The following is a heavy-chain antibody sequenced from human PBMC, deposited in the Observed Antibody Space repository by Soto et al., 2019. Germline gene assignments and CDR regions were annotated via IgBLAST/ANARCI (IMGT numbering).Heavy chain of an antibody. V-gene: IGHV3-48*02. Sequence: SCKVSGYTLTELSMNWVRQAPGKGLEWVSYISSSSSTIHYADSVKGRFTISRDNAKNSLYLQMNSLRDEDTAVYYCARASSGYYLYYFDYWGQGTQVTVSS. J-gene: IGHJ4*02. CDR2: ISSSSSTI. CDR3: ARASSGYYLYYFDY. D-gene: IGHD3-22*01. CDR1: GYTLTELS.